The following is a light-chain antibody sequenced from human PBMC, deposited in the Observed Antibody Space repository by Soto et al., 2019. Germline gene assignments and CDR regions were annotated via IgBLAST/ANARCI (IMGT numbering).Light chain of an antibody. Sequence: DIQMTQSPSSLSASVGDRVTITCRASQSISSYLNWYQQKPGKAPKLLIYAASSLQSGVPSRFSGSGSGTDVTLPISSLQPEDFANYYCQHSYSTPWAFGQGTKVEIK. CDR2: AAS. CDR1: QSISSY. CDR3: QHSYSTPWA. V-gene: IGKV1-39*01. J-gene: IGKJ1*01.